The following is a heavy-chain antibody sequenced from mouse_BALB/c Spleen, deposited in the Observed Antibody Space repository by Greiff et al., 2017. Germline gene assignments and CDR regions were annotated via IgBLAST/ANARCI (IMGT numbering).Heavy chain of an antibody. CDR2: ISYSVST. Sequence: EVKLVESGPGLVKPSQSLSLTCTVTGYSITSDYAWNWIRQFPGNKLEWMGYISYSVSTSYNPSLKSRISITRDTSKNQFFLQLNSVTTEDTATYYCARWGGGNYYFDYWGQGTTLTVSS. J-gene: IGHJ2*01. CDR3: ARWGGGNYYFDY. V-gene: IGHV3-2*02. D-gene: IGHD2-1*01. CDR1: GYSITSDYA.